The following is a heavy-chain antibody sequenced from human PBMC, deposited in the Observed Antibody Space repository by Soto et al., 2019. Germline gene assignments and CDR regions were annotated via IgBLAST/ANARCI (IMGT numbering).Heavy chain of an antibody. CDR2: INPYSGGT. V-gene: IGHV1-2*02. CDR1: GYTFTDYF. CDR3: VRDLTYPFYLDS. Sequence: ASVKVSCKASGYTFTDYFIHWVRQAPGQGLEWMGCINPYSGGTNSAQNFQGRVTMTRDTSISTAYMELTSLRSDDTAVYYCVRDLTYPFYLDSWGQGTLVTVSS. J-gene: IGHJ4*02.